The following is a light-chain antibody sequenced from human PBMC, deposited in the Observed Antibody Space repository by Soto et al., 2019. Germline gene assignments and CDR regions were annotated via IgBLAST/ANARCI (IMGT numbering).Light chain of an antibody. CDR3: QQYDNWTRFT. Sequence: EIVMTQSPATLSVSPGERATLSCRASQSVGSNLAWFQQKPGQAPGLLIFGASNRATGTPARFSGSGTGTEFTLTIISLQSEDFAVYYCQQYDNWTRFTFGPGTKVDRK. J-gene: IGKJ3*01. V-gene: IGKV3-15*01. CDR2: GAS. CDR1: QSVGSN.